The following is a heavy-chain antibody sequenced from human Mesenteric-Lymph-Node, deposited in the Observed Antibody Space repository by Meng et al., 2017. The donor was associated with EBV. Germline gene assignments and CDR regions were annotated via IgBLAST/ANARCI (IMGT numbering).Heavy chain of an antibody. D-gene: IGHD3-10*01. Sequence: QVQLQEAGPGLGKPSETRSLTCSVSGGSVSSGSYYWTWIRQPPGKGLEWIGYMYSSGSTYYNPSLESRFAMSLDTYKNQFSLRLTSVTAADTALYYCAREAYEGSGSKFADWGQGTLVTVSS. CDR2: MYSSGST. J-gene: IGHJ4*02. CDR3: AREAYEGSGSKFAD. V-gene: IGHV4-30-4*01. CDR1: GGSVSSGSYY.